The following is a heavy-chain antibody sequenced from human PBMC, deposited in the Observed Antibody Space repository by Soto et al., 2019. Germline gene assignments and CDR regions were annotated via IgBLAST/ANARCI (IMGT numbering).Heavy chain of an antibody. Sequence: GGSLRLSCAASGFTFTSYAMSGVRLTPGKGLEWVSAISRSGSNTFYADSVRGRFTISRDNPRNTVLLQMNTLRAEYTGVDFCARDRATFDDWGQGTRVTVSP. V-gene: IGHV3-23*01. CDR3: ARDRATFDD. J-gene: IGHJ4*02. CDR1: GFTFTSYA. D-gene: IGHD1-26*01. CDR2: ISRSGSNT.